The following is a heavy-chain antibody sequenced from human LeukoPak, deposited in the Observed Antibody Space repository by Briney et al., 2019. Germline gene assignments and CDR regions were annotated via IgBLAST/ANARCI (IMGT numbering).Heavy chain of an antibody. CDR2: ISDSGST. CDR3: ARRGYDFWSGYYFDY. CDR1: GGSFSGYY. D-gene: IGHD3-3*01. V-gene: IGHV4-34*01. Sequence: SETLSLTCAVYGGSFSGYYWSWIRQPPGKGLEWVGEISDSGSTNYHPSLKSRVTISVDTSKNQFYLKLSSVTAADTAVYYCARRGYDFWSGYYFDYWGQGTLVTVSS. J-gene: IGHJ4*02.